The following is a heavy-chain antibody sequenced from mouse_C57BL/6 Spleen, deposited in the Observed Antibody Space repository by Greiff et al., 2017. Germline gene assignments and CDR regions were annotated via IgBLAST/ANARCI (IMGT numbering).Heavy chain of an antibody. CDR1: GYTFTSYW. Sequence: QVQLQQPGAELVMPGASVKLSCKASGYTFTSYWMHWVKQRPGQGLEWIGEIDPSDSYTNYNQKFKGKSTLTVDKSSSTAYMQLSSLTSEDSAVYYWAREGQLRLGGYAMDYWGQGTSVTVSS. CDR2: IDPSDSYT. D-gene: IGHD3-2*02. CDR3: AREGQLRLGGYAMDY. J-gene: IGHJ4*01. V-gene: IGHV1-69*01.